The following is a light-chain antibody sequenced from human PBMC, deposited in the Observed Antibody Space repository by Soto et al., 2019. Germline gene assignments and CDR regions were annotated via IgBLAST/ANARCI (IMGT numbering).Light chain of an antibody. J-gene: IGKJ1*01. CDR1: QSISTY. CDR2: AAS. V-gene: IGKV1-39*01. Sequence: DIQMTQSPSSLSASVGDRVTITCRASQSISTYLNWYQQKAGLAPKLLIYAASSLQSGVPSRFSGSGSGTDFTLTISSLQPEDFATYYCQQTYSTPPTFGQGTKVESK. CDR3: QQTYSTPPT.